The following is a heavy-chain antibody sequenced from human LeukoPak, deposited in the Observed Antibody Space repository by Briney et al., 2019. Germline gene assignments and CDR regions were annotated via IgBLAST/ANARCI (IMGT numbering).Heavy chain of an antibody. J-gene: IGHJ4*02. CDR2: IYHSGST. V-gene: IGHV4-30-2*01. CDR1: GGSISSGGYY. CDR3: ARERGEGITGTTFDY. Sequence: PAETLSLTCTVSGGSISSGGYYWGWIRQPQGKGREWIGYIYHSGSTYYNPSLKSRVTISVDRSKNQFSLKLSSVTAADTAVYYCARERGEGITGTTFDYWGQGTLVTVSS. D-gene: IGHD1-7*01.